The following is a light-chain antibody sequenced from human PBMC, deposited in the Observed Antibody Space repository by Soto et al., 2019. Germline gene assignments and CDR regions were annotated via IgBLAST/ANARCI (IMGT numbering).Light chain of an antibody. CDR1: SSNIGSNT. Sequence: LTQPPSASGTPGQRVPISCSGSSSNIGSNTVNWYQQLPGTAPKLLIYSNNQRPSGVPDRFSGSKSGTSASLAISGLQSEDEADYSCAAWDDSLNAYVFGTGTXLTVL. CDR2: SNN. J-gene: IGLJ1*01. CDR3: AAWDDSLNAYV. V-gene: IGLV1-44*01.